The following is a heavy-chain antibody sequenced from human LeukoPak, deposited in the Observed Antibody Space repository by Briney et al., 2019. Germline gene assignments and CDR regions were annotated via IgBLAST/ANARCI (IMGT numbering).Heavy chain of an antibody. Sequence: PSETLSLTCTVSGGSISSYYWSWIRQPPGKGLEWIGYIYYSGSTNYNPSLKSRVTISVDTSKNQFSLKLSSVTAADTAVYYCARDIGYGDYDYWGQGTLVTVSS. CDR3: ARDIGYGDYDY. CDR2: IYYSGST. CDR1: GGSISSYY. V-gene: IGHV4-59*01. J-gene: IGHJ4*02. D-gene: IGHD4-17*01.